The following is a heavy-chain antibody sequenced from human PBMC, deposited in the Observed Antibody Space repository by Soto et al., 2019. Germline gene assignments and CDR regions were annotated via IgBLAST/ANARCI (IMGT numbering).Heavy chain of an antibody. Sequence: ASVKVSCKASGYTFTDYYMHWVRQAPGQGLEWLGWIYPKYGGTNYAQKFHDRVTMTRDTSISTVYMELSSLTSDDTAVYYCVRANATIISPSNYHGMDVWGQGTTVTVSS. J-gene: IGHJ6*02. CDR2: IYPKYGGT. CDR1: GYTFTDYY. D-gene: IGHD4-4*01. CDR3: VRANATIISPSNYHGMDV. V-gene: IGHV1-2*02.